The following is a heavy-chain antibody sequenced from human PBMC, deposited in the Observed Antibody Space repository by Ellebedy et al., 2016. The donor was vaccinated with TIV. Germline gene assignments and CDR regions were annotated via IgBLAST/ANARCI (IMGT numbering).Heavy chain of an antibody. CDR2: INPSGGST. Sequence: ASVKVSXKASGYTFTSYYMHWVRQAPGQGLEWMGIINPSGGSTSYAQKFQGRVTMTRDTSTSTVYMELSSLRSEDTAVYYCARDVTIFGVANCYYYGMDVWGQGTTVTVSS. CDR1: GYTFTSYY. V-gene: IGHV1-46*01. J-gene: IGHJ6*02. CDR3: ARDVTIFGVANCYYYGMDV. D-gene: IGHD3-3*01.